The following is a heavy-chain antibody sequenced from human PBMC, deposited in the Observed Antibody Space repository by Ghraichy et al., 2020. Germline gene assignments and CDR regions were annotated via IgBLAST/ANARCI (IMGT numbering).Heavy chain of an antibody. CDR3: ARSANTRGLTGYYYYGMDV. V-gene: IGHV4-61*01. CDR2: IYYSGST. CDR1: GGSVSSGSYY. J-gene: IGHJ6*02. D-gene: IGHD4-17*01. Sequence: SETLSLTCTVSGGSVSSGSYYWSWIRQPPGKGLEWIGYIYYSGSTNYNPSLKSRVTISVDTSKNQFSLKLSSVTAADTAVYYCARSANTRGLTGYYYYGMDVWGQGTTVTVSS.